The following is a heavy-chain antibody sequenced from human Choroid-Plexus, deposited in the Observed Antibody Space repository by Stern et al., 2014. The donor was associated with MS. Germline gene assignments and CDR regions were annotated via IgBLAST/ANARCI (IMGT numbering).Heavy chain of an antibody. CDR3: AKDRQYLTYFFDH. CDR2: VSYDGSNK. V-gene: IGHV3-30*18. CDR1: GFTFGSCA. Sequence: VQLVESGGGVVQPGRPLRLSCVASGFTFGSCAMNWVRQAPGKGLEWVAGVSYDGSNKYYADSVKGRFTISRDKSQNTLYMQMSSLRPEDTAVYYCAKDRQYLTYFFDHWGQGSLVTVSS. D-gene: IGHD2/OR15-2a*01. J-gene: IGHJ5*02.